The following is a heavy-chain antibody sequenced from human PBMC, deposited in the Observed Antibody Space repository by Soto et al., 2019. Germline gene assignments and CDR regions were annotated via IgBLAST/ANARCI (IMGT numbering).Heavy chain of an antibody. CDR2: IRSDGDRI. CDR1: GFTFSDYD. Sequence: EVPLVESGGGLVQPGGSLRLPCSASGFTFSDYDMHWVRQVPGKGLEYVSVIRSDGDRIYYADSVKGRFTISRDNSKNTLFLQMNSLRPEDTAMYYCVKDHPALEYWGHGTLVTVSS. V-gene: IGHV3-64D*06. CDR3: VKDHPALEY. J-gene: IGHJ4*01.